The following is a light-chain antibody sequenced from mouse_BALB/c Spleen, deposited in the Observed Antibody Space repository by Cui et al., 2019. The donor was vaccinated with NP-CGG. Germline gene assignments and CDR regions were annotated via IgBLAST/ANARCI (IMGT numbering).Light chain of an antibody. CDR2: GTN. CDR3: ALWYSNHWV. Sequence: AFLTQESALTTSPGETVTLTCRSSTGTVIISNYANWVQEKPDHLFTGLIGGTNNRAPGVPARFSGSLIGDKAALTITGAQTEDEAIYFCALWYSNHWVFGGGTKLTVL. CDR1: TGTVIISNY. J-gene: IGLJ1*01. V-gene: IGLV1*01.